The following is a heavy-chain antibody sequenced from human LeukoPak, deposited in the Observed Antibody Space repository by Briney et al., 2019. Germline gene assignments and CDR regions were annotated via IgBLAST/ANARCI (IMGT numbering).Heavy chain of an antibody. Sequence: PSETLSLTCAVYGGSFSGYYWSWIRQPPGKGLEWIGEINHSGSTNYNPSLKSRVTISVDKSKNQFSLKLSSVTAADTAVYYCARGGDGYKKNWFDPWGQGTLVTVSS. J-gene: IGHJ5*02. CDR3: ARGGDGYKKNWFDP. V-gene: IGHV4-34*01. CDR2: INHSGST. D-gene: IGHD5-24*01. CDR1: GGSFSGYY.